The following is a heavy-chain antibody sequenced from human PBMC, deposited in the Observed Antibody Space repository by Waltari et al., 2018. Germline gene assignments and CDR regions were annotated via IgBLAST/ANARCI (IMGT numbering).Heavy chain of an antibody. J-gene: IGHJ6*02. D-gene: IGHD4-17*01. CDR1: GASISRGNW. V-gene: IGHV4-4*02. CDR3: AKSQADYVDYYGMAV. Sequence: QVQLQESGPRLVKPSETLSLTCAVSGASISRGNWWSWVRKSPEKGLEWIGEIFLTGRSIYNPSLESRVTISVDKSNNQFSLNLKSVTAADTAVYYCAKSQADYVDYYGMAVWGQGTTVTVSS. CDR2: IFLTGRS.